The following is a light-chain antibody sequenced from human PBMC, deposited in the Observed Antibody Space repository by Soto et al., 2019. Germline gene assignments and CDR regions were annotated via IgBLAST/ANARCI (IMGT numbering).Light chain of an antibody. CDR1: NIGIKS. CDR3: QVWDSSSDHVV. Sequence: SYELTQPPSVSVAPGKTARITCGGNNIGIKSVHWYQQKPGQAPVLVIYYDSDRPSGIPERFSGSNSGNTATLTISRVEAGDEDDDYCQVWDSSSDHVVFGGGTKLTVL. V-gene: IGLV3-21*04. CDR2: YDS. J-gene: IGLJ2*01.